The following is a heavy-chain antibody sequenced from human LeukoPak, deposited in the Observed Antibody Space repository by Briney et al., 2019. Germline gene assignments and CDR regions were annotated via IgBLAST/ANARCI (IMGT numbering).Heavy chain of an antibody. J-gene: IGHJ6*02. CDR3: ARGQSSSWYYYYGMDV. CDR2: IYYSGST. CDR1: GGSISSGGYY. Sequence: SETLSLTCTVSGGSISSGGYYWSWIRQHPGKGLEWIGYIYYSGSTYYNPSLKSRVTISVDTSKNQFSLKLSSVTAADTAVYYCARGQSSSWYYYYGMDVWGQGTTVTVSS. D-gene: IGHD6-13*01. V-gene: IGHV4-31*03.